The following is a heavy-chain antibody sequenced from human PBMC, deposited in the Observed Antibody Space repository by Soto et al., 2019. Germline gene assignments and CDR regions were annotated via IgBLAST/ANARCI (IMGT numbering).Heavy chain of an antibody. CDR1: GFTFSSYA. Sequence: CLRLSCAASGFTFSSYAMHWVRQAPGKGLEWVAVISYDGSNKYYADSVKGRFTISRDNSKNTLYLQMNSLRAEDTAVYYCARDPLYYYDSSGYYHYYYYGMDVCGQGTTLTVSS. V-gene: IGHV3-30-3*01. J-gene: IGHJ6*02. D-gene: IGHD3-22*01. CDR2: ISYDGSNK. CDR3: ARDPLYYYDSSGYYHYYYYGMDV.